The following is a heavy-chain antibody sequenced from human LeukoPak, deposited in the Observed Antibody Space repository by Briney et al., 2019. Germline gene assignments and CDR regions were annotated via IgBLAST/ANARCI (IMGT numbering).Heavy chain of an antibody. D-gene: IGHD1-26*01. J-gene: IGHJ6*03. CDR1: GYTLSELS. V-gene: IGHV1-24*01. CDR2: FDREEGKT. CDR3: ATGVGPTHPHYYYSYMDV. Sequence: ASVKVSCKVPGYTLSELSMHWVRQAPGKGLEWMGSFDREEGKTIDAQKLQGRATMTEGTSTDTAYMELSSLRSEDTAVYYCATGVGPTHPHYYYSYMDVWGKGTTVTVSS.